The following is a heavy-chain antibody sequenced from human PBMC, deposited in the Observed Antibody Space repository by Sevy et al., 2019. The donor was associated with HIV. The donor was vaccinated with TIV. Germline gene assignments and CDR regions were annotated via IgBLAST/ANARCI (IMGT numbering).Heavy chain of an antibody. Sequence: SETLSLTCTVSGRSMTGYYWTWIRQPPGKGPEWIGYIYYSGSTNYNPSLKSRVTISVDTSKNQFSLELSSVTAADTAVYYCARAPPYYDILTGRGYCDYWGQGTLVTVSS. CDR3: ARAPPYYDILTGRGYCDY. V-gene: IGHV4-59*01. CDR2: IYYSGST. D-gene: IGHD3-9*01. CDR1: GRSMTGYY. J-gene: IGHJ4*02.